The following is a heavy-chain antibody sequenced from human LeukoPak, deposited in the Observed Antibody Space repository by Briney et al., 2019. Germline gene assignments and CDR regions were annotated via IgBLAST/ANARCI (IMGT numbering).Heavy chain of an antibody. CDR2: FSGSGGSK. CDR1: GFTFSIYA. Sequence: PGGSLRLSCAASGFTFSIYAMSWVRQALGKGLEWVSGFSGSGGSKYYADSLKGRFTISRGNSKNTLYLQMNSLRAEDTAVYYCAKDSNAYGPRHFDYWGQGTLVTVSS. D-gene: IGHD3-10*01. V-gene: IGHV3-23*01. J-gene: IGHJ4*02. CDR3: AKDSNAYGPRHFDY.